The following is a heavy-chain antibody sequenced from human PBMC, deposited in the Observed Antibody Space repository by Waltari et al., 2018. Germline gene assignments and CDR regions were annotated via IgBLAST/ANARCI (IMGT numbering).Heavy chain of an antibody. CDR2: RHREGSEK. Sequence: EAQLVASGGALVPPGGSLRLSCAASGFTFSTYSMRWVRQGGGKGLEWVANRHREGSEKYYVDSVKGRFTISRDNAKNSLSLQMNSLRAEDTAIYYCASGDGPFDYWGLGTLVTVSA. D-gene: IGHD3-3*01. CDR1: GFTFSTYS. J-gene: IGHJ4*02. V-gene: IGHV3-7*03. CDR3: ASGDGPFDY.